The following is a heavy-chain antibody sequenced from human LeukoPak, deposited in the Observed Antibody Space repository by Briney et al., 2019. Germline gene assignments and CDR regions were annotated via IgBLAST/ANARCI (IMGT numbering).Heavy chain of an antibody. V-gene: IGHV3-21*04. D-gene: IGHD3-3*01. Sequence: GGSLRLSCAASGFTFSTSSMHWVRQAPGKGLEWVSSISSSSSYKYYADSVKGRFTISRDNAKNSVYLQMNSLKLEDTALYYCVKDRDFWSGLDVWGQGTMVTVS. J-gene: IGHJ6*02. CDR2: ISSSSSYK. CDR1: GFTFSTSS. CDR3: VKDRDFWSGLDV.